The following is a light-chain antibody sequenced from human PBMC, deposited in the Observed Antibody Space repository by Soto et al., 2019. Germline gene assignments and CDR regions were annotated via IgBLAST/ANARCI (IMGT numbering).Light chain of an antibody. CDR1: KLGDKF. V-gene: IGLV3-1*01. Sequence: SYELTQTPSVSVSPGQTATVTCSGDKLGDKFTCWYQQKPGQSPILIIYQNDKRHSGIPERISGSNSGDTATLTISETQAMDEADYYCQAWDSGTVVFGGGTKLTVL. J-gene: IGLJ2*01. CDR3: QAWDSGTVV. CDR2: QND.